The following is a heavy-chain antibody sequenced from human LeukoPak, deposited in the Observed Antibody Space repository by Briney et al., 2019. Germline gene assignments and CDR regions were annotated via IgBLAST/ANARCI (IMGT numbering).Heavy chain of an antibody. CDR3: ARASFRGFDY. CDR1: GFTFRNFA. D-gene: IGHD3-16*01. CDR2: ISDSGGNT. V-gene: IGHV3-23*01. J-gene: IGHJ4*02. Sequence: PGGSLRLSCAASGFTFRNFAMSWVRQAPGKGLEWVSAISDSGGNTYYADSVKGRFTISRDNAKKTLYLQMNSLRVEDTAVYYCARASFRGFDYWGQGTLVTVSS.